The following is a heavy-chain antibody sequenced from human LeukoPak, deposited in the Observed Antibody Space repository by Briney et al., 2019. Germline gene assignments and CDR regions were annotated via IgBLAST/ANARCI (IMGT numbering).Heavy chain of an antibody. CDR2: ISLYNGNT. D-gene: IGHD2-15*01. CDR1: GYDFINYG. J-gene: IGHJ4*02. V-gene: IGHV1-18*01. Sequence: ASVKVSCKASGYDFINYGIAWVRQAPGQGREGMGWISLYNGNTDYKLQGRVSMIHHTSTSTDYKDLRSLGSSETPVYFCALRDSFLRGSSSNEDYIAYWGQGTLVTVSS. CDR3: ALRDSFLRGSSSNEDYIAY.